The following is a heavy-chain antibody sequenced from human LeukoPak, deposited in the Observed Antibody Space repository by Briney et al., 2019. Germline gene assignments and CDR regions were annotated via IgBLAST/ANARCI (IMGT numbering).Heavy chain of an antibody. CDR2: IYSGGST. D-gene: IGHD6-13*01. CDR1: GFTVSSNY. Sequence: GGSLRLSCAASGFTVSSNYMSWVRQAPGKGLEWVSVIYSGGSTYYADSVKGRSTISRDNSKNTLYLQMNSLRAEDTAVYYCAREFYGIAAAGSLNYYYMDVWGKGTTVTVSS. V-gene: IGHV3-66*01. CDR3: AREFYGIAAAGSLNYYYMDV. J-gene: IGHJ6*03.